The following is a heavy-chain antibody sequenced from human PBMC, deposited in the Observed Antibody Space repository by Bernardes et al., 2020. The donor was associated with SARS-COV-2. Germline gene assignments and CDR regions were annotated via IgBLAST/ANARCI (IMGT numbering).Heavy chain of an antibody. CDR2: TYHRSQWDN. CDR3: AREPVWAGTYYFDY. Sequence: SQTLSLTCAISGDSVSSDSVAWNWIRQSPSRGLEWLGRTYHRSQWDNDYAVSVKSRITIIPDTSKNQFSLHLNSVTPEDTAVYYCAREPVWAGTYYFDYWGQGTLVTVSS. D-gene: IGHD6-19*01. J-gene: IGHJ4*02. V-gene: IGHV6-1*01. CDR1: GDSVSSDSVA.